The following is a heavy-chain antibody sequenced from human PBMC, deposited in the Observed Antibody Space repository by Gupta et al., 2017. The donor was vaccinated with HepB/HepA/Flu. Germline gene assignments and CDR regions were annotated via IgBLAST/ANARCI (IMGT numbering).Heavy chain of an antibody. CDR1: GSKFASYD. CDR2: MNPASGNT. V-gene: IGHV1-8*02. Sequence: QEQLVQSGAEMRKPGASVKVSCKASGSKFASYDIVWVRQATGQGLEWMGWMNPASGNTGYSQKFQGRVTITRDYSMDTSYMELNSLKSDDTAVYYCARGLLDYGGKLNWFDTWGQGTLVTVSS. J-gene: IGHJ5*02. CDR3: ARGLLDYGGKLNWFDT. D-gene: IGHD4-17*01.